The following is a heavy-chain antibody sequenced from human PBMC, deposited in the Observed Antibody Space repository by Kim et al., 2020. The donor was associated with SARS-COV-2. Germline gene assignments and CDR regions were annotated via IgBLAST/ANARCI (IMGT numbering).Heavy chain of an antibody. Sequence: SETLSLTCAVSGGSISSSNWWSWVRQPPGKGLEWIGEIYHSGSTNYNPSLKSRVTISVDKSKNQFSLKLSSLTAADTAVYYCARDRALVLRYFDWSHDYYYYYGMDVWVQGTTVTVSS. V-gene: IGHV4-4*02. CDR1: GGSISSSNW. CDR2: IYHSGST. J-gene: IGHJ6*02. CDR3: ARDRALVLRYFDWSHDYYYYYGMDV. D-gene: IGHD3-9*01.